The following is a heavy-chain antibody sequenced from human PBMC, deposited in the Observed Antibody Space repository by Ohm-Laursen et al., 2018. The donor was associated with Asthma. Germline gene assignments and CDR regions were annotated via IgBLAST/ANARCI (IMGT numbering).Heavy chain of an antibody. CDR3: AKNDAAAAGLPDY. D-gene: IGHD6-13*01. Sequence: SLRLSCAAFGFTFSSYAMSWVRQAPGEGLEWVSAISGSGGSTYYADSVKGRFTISRDNSKNTLYLQMNSLRAEDTAVYYCAKNDAAAAGLPDYWGQGTLVTVSS. CDR1: GFTFSSYA. J-gene: IGHJ4*02. V-gene: IGHV3-23*01. CDR2: ISGSGGST.